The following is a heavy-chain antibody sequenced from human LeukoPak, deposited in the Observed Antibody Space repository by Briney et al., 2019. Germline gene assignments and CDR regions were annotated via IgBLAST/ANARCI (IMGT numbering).Heavy chain of an antibody. Sequence: PGGSLRLSCAASRFTFSSSGVSWVRQAPGKGLEWVSAISGSGGSTYYADSVKGRFTISRDNSKSTLYIQMNSLRAEDTAVYYCARAKPKNMVRGLIMRRESRYYFDYWGQGTLVTVSS. CDR2: ISGSGGST. V-gene: IGHV3-23*01. CDR1: RFTFSSSG. CDR3: ARAKPKNMVRGLIMRRESRYYFDY. D-gene: IGHD3-10*01. J-gene: IGHJ4*02.